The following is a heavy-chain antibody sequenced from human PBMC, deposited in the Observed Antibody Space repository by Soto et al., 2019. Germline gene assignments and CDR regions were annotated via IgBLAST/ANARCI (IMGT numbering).Heavy chain of an antibody. Sequence: QVQLQESGPGLVKPSQTLSLTCTVSGGSISSGGYYWSWIRQHPGKGLEWIGYIYYSGSTYYNPSLKSRVTISVDTSKNQFSLKLSPVTAADTAVYYCARGGSSSPYFDDWGQGTLVTVSS. CDR2: IYYSGST. V-gene: IGHV4-31*03. CDR3: ARGGSSSPYFDD. CDR1: GGSISSGGYY. D-gene: IGHD6-13*01. J-gene: IGHJ4*02.